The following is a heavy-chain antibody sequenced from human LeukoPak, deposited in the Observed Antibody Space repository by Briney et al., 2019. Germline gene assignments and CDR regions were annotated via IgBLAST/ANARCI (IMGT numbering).Heavy chain of an antibody. V-gene: IGHV3-7*01. CDR1: GFTFSSYW. D-gene: IGHD6-13*01. CDR2: IKQDGSEK. CDR3: AGGGSSWYGGNWFDP. Sequence: GGSLRLSCAASGFTFSSYWMSWVRQAPGKGLEWVANIKQDGSEKYYVDSVKGRFTISRDNAKNSLYLQMNSLRAEDTAVYYCAGGGSSWYGGNWFDPWGQGTLVTVSS. J-gene: IGHJ5*02.